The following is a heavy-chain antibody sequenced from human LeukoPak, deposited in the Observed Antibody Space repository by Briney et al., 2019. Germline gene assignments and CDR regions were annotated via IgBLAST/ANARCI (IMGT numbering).Heavy chain of an antibody. CDR2: IYPGDSDT. J-gene: IGHJ4*02. D-gene: IGHD6-13*01. CDR1: GYSLTSYW. V-gene: IGHV5-51*01. CDR3: ASAYIAAAGTFGY. Sequence: GESLKISCKGSGYSLTSYWIGWVRQMPGKGLEWMGIIYPGDSDTRYSPSFQGQVTISADKSISTAYLQWSSLKASDTAMYYCASAYIAAAGTFGYWGQGTLVTVSS.